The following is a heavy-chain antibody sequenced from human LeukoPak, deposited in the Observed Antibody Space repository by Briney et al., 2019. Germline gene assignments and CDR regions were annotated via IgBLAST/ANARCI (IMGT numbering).Heavy chain of an antibody. CDR1: GFTFSSYA. Sequence: GGSLRLSCAASGFTFSSYAMSWFRQAPGKGLEWVSAISGSGGSTYYADSVKGRFTISRDNSKNTLYLQMNSLRAGGTAGVYCATSGFRLGGWGQGTLVT. CDR3: ATSGFRLGG. V-gene: IGHV3-23*01. D-gene: IGHD1-26*01. CDR2: ISGSGGST. J-gene: IGHJ4*02.